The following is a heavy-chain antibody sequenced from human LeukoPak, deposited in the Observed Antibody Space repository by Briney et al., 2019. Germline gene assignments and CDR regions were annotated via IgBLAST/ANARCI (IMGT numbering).Heavy chain of an antibody. CDR3: ARDLHGSSWSYGHAFDI. J-gene: IGHJ3*02. CDR2: ISGGGDAT. D-gene: IGHD6-13*01. CDR1: DFSFITYA. V-gene: IGHV3-23*01. Sequence: GGSLRLSCAASDFSFITYAMSWVRQAPGKGLEWVSTISGGGDATYYADSVKGRFTISRDNSKNTLYLQMNSLRAEDTAVYYCARDLHGSSWSYGHAFDIWGQGTMVTVSS.